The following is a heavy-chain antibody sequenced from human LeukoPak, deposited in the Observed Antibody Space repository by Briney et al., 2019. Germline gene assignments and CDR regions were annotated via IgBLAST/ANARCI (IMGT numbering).Heavy chain of an antibody. CDR3: ARAPVGGASIDSDF. V-gene: IGHV3-49*04. J-gene: IGHJ4*02. Sequence: TLSLSCTASGFTISVNALNWVRQGPGQGMEWVGFGRSDAYGGTTEYAASVNGRFTISRDDSKSIAYMQMNSLKTEDTAVYYCARAPVGGASIDSDFWGQGTLVTVSS. CDR2: GRSDAYGGTT. D-gene: IGHD1-26*01. CDR1: GFTISVNA.